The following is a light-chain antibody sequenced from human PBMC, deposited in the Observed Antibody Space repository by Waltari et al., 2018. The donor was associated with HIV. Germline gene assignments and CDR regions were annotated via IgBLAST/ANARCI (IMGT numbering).Light chain of an antibody. V-gene: IGLV2-23*02. CDR2: EVS. J-gene: IGLJ2*01. CDR1: SSDVGSYNL. CDR3: CSYAGSSTVV. Sequence: QSALTQPASVSGSPGQSNTISCTGTSSDVGSYNLVSWYQQHPGKAPKLMIYEVSKRPSWVSIRFSGSKSGNTASLTISGLQAEDEADYYCCSYAGSSTVVFGGGTKLTVL.